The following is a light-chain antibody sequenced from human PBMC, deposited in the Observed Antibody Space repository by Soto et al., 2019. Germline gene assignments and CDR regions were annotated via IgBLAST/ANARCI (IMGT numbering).Light chain of an antibody. CDR3: QQYGSRVT. CDR2: GAS. Sequence: EIVLTQSPGTLSLSPGERATLSCRASQSVSSNYLAWYQQKPGQAPRLLIYGASSRATGIPDRFSGSGSGNDFTLTISRLEPEDFAVYYCQQYGSRVTFGGGTKVEIK. V-gene: IGKV3-20*01. CDR1: QSVSSNY. J-gene: IGKJ4*01.